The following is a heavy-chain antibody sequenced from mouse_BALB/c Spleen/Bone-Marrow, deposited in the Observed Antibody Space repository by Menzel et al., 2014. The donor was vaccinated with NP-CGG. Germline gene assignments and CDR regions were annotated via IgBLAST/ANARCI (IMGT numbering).Heavy chain of an antibody. D-gene: IGHD2-1*01. CDR2: IHPGDGDT. J-gene: IGHJ2*01. V-gene: IGHV1-80*01. Sequence: VKLQESGAELVRPGSSVKISCKASGYTFXNFWMNWVKQRPGQGLEWIGQIHPGDGDTNNNGKFKGKATLTTDKSSSTAYMHLSSLSSEDSAVYFCARVYYGNLDYWGQGITLTVSS. CDR1: GYTFXNFW. CDR3: ARVYYGNLDY.